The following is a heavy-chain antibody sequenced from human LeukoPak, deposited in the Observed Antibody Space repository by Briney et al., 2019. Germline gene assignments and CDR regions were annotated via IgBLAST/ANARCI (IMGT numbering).Heavy chain of an antibody. J-gene: IGHJ4*02. D-gene: IGHD3-3*01. CDR3: ARGTTTFGVVIIASY. CDR2: IIPILGIA. CDR1: GGTFSSYT. Sequence: GASVEVSCKASGGTFSSYTISWVRQAPGQGLEWMGRIIPILGIANYAQKFQGRVTITADKSTSTAYMELSSLRSEDTAVYYCARGTTTFGVVIIASYWGQGTLVTVSS. V-gene: IGHV1-69*02.